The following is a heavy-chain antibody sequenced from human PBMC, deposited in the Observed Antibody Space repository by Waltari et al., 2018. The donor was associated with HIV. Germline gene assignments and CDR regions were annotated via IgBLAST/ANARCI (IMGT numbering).Heavy chain of an antibody. D-gene: IGHD2-21*01. V-gene: IGHV3-74*01. J-gene: IGHJ6*02. CDR3: ARDGDQDYYYYGMDV. CDR2: IKSDGSST. Sequence: EVQLVESGGGLVQPGGSLRLSCAASGFTFSSHWLHWLRQAPGKGVVWVSRIKSDGSSTSYADSVKGRFTISRDNAKNTLYLQMNSLRAEDTAVYYCARDGDQDYYYYGMDVWGQGTTVTVSS. CDR1: GFTFSSHW.